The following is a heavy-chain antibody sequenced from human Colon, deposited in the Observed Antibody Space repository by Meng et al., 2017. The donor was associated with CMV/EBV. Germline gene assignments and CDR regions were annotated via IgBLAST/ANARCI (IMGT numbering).Heavy chain of an antibody. V-gene: IGHV1-2*02. CDR1: GYTFTGYY. J-gene: IGHJ1*01. D-gene: IGHD3-22*01. Sequence: QVELVQSGAEVKKPGASVKVSCKASGYTFTGYYMHWVRQAPGQGLEWMGWINPNSGGTNYAQKFQGRVTMTRNTSISTAYMELSRLRSDDTAVYYCATVSSGYYLYFQHWGQGTLVTVSS. CDR2: INPNSGGT. CDR3: ATVSSGYYLYFQH.